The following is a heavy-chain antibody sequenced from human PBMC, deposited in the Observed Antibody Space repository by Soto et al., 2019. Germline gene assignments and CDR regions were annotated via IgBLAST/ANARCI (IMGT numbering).Heavy chain of an antibody. Sequence: GASVKVSCKASGYTFTGYYMHWVRQAPGQGLEWMGWINPNSGGTNYAQKFQGWVTMTRDTSISTAYMELSRLRSDDTAVYYCARDGGYCSGGSCYYYHMDVWGKGTTVTVSS. CDR1: GYTFTGYY. CDR3: ARDGGYCSGGSCYYYHMDV. V-gene: IGHV1-2*04. D-gene: IGHD2-15*01. CDR2: INPNSGGT. J-gene: IGHJ6*03.